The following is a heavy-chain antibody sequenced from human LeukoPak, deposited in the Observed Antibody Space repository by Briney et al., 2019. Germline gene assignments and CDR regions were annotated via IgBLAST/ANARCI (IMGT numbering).Heavy chain of an antibody. Sequence: SETLSPTCTVSGGSISGYYWSWIRQPPGKGLEWIGYIYYRGSTNYNPSLKSRVTISVDTSKNQFSLKLSSVTAADTAVYYCARAQWIGTKVWIDYWGQGTLVTVSS. J-gene: IGHJ4*02. CDR2: IYYRGST. D-gene: IGHD1-7*01. CDR3: ARAQWIGTKVWIDY. CDR1: GGSISGYY. V-gene: IGHV4-59*01.